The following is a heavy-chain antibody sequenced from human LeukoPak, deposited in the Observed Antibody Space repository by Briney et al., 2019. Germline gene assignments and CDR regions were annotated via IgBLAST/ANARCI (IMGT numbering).Heavy chain of an antibody. Sequence: SETLSLTCTASGGSISSYYWSWIRQPPGKGLEWIGYIYYSGSTNYNPSLKSRVTISVDTSKNQFSPKLSSVTAADTAVYYCARGIYYDSSGYYPYYYYYYGMDVWGQGTTVTVSS. CDR1: GGSISSYY. J-gene: IGHJ6*02. CDR2: IYYSGST. V-gene: IGHV4-59*01. CDR3: ARGIYYDSSGYYPYYYYYYGMDV. D-gene: IGHD3-22*01.